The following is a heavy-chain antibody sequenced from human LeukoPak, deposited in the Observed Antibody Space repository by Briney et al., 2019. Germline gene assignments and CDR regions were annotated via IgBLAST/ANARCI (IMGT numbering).Heavy chain of an antibody. V-gene: IGHV3-21*01. Sequence: GGSLRLSCAAAGFTFSSYSKNWVRQAPGKGLEWVSSISSSSSYIYYADSVKGRFTISRDNAKNSLYLQMNSLRAEDTAVYYCARVPPQRGTIFGVVTQGYYYMDVWGKGTTVTVSS. J-gene: IGHJ6*03. CDR2: ISSSSSYI. D-gene: IGHD3-3*01. CDR1: GFTFSSYS. CDR3: ARVPPQRGTIFGVVTQGYYYMDV.